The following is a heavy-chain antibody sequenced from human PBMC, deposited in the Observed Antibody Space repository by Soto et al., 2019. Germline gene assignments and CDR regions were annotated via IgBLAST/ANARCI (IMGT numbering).Heavy chain of an antibody. Sequence: ASVKVSCKASGYTFTSYGISWVRQAPGQGLEWMGWISAYNGNTNYAQKLQGRVTMTTDTSTSTAYMELRSLRSDDTAVYYCATQIIAAAGSYYFDYWGQGTLVTVSS. V-gene: IGHV1-18*01. CDR1: GYTFTSYG. D-gene: IGHD6-13*01. J-gene: IGHJ4*02. CDR3: ATQIIAAAGSYYFDY. CDR2: ISAYNGNT.